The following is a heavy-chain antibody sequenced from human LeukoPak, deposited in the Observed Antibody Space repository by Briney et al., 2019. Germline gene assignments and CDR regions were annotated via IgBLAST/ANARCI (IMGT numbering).Heavy chain of an antibody. CDR1: GFIFSTYS. CDR2: ISYDGNSQ. V-gene: IGHV3-30*04. CDR3: ARESYFTLYDREYGTLTGYNALDV. Sequence: GGSLRLSCAASGFIFSTYSMHWVRQAPGKGLEWVAVISYDGNSQYYADSVGGGFTISRDNSKNTLYVQMSSLRAEDTAVYYCARESYFTLYDREYGTLTGYNALDVWGQGTTVTVSS. J-gene: IGHJ6*02. D-gene: IGHD3-9*01.